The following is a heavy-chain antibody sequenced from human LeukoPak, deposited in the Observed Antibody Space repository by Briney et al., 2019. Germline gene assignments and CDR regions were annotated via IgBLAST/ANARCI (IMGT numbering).Heavy chain of an antibody. Sequence: GGSLRLSCAASGFTFSSYAMSWVHQAPGKGLEWVSAISGSGGSTYYADSVKGRFTISRDNSKNTLYLQMNSLRAEDTAVYYCAKADPYSSSSGAYDYWGQGTLVTVSS. CDR3: AKADPYSSSSGAYDY. V-gene: IGHV3-23*01. CDR1: GFTFSSYA. J-gene: IGHJ4*02. CDR2: ISGSGGST. D-gene: IGHD6-6*01.